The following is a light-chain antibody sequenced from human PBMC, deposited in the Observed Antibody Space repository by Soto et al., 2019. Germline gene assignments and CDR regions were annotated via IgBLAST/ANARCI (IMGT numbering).Light chain of an antibody. CDR1: ETVSSGY. CDR3: QQYGGSPPIT. Sequence: EIVLTQSPGTLSLSPGERATLSCRASETVSSGYLAWYQQKPGQAPRLLIYGASNRASGIPDRFSGSGSGTDLTFTIRRLEPGDFAGYSCQQYGGSPPITFGQGTRLEIK. V-gene: IGKV3-20*01. J-gene: IGKJ5*01. CDR2: GAS.